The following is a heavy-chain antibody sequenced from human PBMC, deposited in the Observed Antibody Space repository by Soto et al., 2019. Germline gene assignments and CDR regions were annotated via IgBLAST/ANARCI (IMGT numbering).Heavy chain of an antibody. Sequence: QITLKESGPTLVKPTQTLTLTCTFSGFSLSTSGVGVGWIRQPPGKALEWLALIYWDDDKRYSPSLKSRLTITKDTSKNQVVLTMTNMDPVDTATYYCANRSYSSRQKKDINWFDPWGQGTLVTVSS. V-gene: IGHV2-5*02. CDR2: IYWDDDK. D-gene: IGHD6-13*01. J-gene: IGHJ5*02. CDR1: GFSLSTSGVG. CDR3: ANRSYSSRQKKDINWFDP.